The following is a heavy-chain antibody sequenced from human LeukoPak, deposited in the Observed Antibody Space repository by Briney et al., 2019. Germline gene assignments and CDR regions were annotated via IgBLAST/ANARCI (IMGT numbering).Heavy chain of an antibody. V-gene: IGHV4-34*01. CDR3: ARGRITMVRGGYWFDP. CDR1: GGSFSGYY. J-gene: IGHJ5*02. Sequence: KPSETLSLTCAVYGGSFSGYYWSWIRQPPGKGLEWIGEINHSGSTNYNPSLKSRVTISVDTSKSQFSLKLSSVTAADTAVYYCARGRITMVRGGYWFDPWGQGTLVTVSS. CDR2: INHSGST. D-gene: IGHD3-10*01.